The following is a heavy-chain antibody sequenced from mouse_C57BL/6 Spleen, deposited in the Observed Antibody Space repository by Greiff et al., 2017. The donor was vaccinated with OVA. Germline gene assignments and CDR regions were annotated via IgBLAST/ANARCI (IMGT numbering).Heavy chain of an antibody. CDR3: ARSRDYDVSWFAY. J-gene: IGHJ3*01. CDR1: GYTFTSYW. D-gene: IGHD2-4*01. CDR2: IYPGSGST. Sequence: QVQLQQPGAELVKPGASVKMSCKASGYTFTSYWITWVKQRPGQGLEWIGDIYPGSGSTNYNEKFKSKATLTVDTSSSTAYMQLSSLTSEDSAVYYCARSRDYDVSWFAYWGQGTLVTVSA. V-gene: IGHV1-55*01.